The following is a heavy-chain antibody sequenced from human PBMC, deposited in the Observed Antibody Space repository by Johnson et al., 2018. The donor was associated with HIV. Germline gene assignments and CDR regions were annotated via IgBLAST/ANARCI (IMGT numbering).Heavy chain of an antibody. J-gene: IGHJ3*02. CDR2: ISYDGSNK. Sequence: VQLVESGGGVVQPGRSLRLSCAASGFTFSSYAMHWVRQAPGKGLEWVAVISYDGSNKYYADSVKGRFTISRDNSKNTLYLQMNSLRAEDTAVYYCASILWVAAQEADGFDIWGQGTMVTVSS. CDR3: ASILWVAAQEADGFDI. D-gene: IGHD2-15*01. CDR1: GFTFSSYA. V-gene: IGHV3-30-3*01.